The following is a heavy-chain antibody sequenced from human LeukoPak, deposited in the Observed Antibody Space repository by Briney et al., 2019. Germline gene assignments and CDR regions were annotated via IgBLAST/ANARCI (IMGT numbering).Heavy chain of an antibody. CDR3: ARDYYGMDV. V-gene: IGHV1-2*02. J-gene: IGHJ6*02. CDR1: GYTLTDYW. CDR2: INPKRGDT. Sequence: GSVKVSCKASGYTLTDYWMHWVRQAPGQGLEWMGWINPKRGDTDYAQKFQGRVSMTRDTSISTAYMELNRLTSDDTAVYYCARDYYGMDVWGQGTTVTVSS.